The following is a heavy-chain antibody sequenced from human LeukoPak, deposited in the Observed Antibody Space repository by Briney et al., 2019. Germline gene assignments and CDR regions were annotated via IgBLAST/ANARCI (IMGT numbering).Heavy chain of an antibody. Sequence: SETLSLTCTVSGASVSSGSYCWSWIRQPPGRGLEYIGYIYYSGSTNYNPSLKSRVTISADTSKNQFSLKLSSVTAADTALYYCARYCSSTSCSDNAFDIWGQGTMVTVSS. CDR3: ARYCSSTSCSDNAFDI. J-gene: IGHJ3*02. D-gene: IGHD2-2*01. V-gene: IGHV4-61*01. CDR2: IYYSGST. CDR1: GASVSSGSYC.